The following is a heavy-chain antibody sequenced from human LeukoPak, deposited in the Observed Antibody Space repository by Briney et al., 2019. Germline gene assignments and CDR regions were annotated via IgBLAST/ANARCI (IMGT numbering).Heavy chain of an antibody. CDR2: IYTSGST. V-gene: IGHV4-61*02. Sequence: SETLSLTCTVSGGSISSGSYYWSWIRQPAGKGLEWIGRIYTSGSTNYNPSLKSRVTISVDTSKNQFSLKLSSVTAADTAVYYCARDPGYGAPYYYGMDVWGQGTTVTVSS. D-gene: IGHD4-17*01. CDR1: GGSISSGSYY. J-gene: IGHJ6*02. CDR3: ARDPGYGAPYYYGMDV.